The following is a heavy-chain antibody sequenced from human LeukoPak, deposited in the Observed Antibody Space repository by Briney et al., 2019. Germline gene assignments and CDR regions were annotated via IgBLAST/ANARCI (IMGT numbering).Heavy chain of an antibody. J-gene: IGHJ4*02. Sequence: PGGSLRLSCAASGFTFNTYWMGWVRQAPGKGLEWVANIKQDGSEKYYVDSVTGRFTISRDNAKYSLYLQMNSLRAEDTAVYYCARVSRGPHPYYYDSSGYMDYWGQGTLVTVSS. V-gene: IGHV3-7*03. CDR2: IKQDGSEK. CDR1: GFTFNTYW. CDR3: ARVSRGPHPYYYDSSGYMDY. D-gene: IGHD3-22*01.